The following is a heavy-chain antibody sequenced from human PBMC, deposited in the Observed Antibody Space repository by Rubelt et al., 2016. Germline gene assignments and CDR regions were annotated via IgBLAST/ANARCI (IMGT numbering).Heavy chain of an antibody. Sequence: QVQLQESGPGLVNPSETLSLTCTVSGGSMRTYYWSWIRQPPGKGLEWIGYIYYSGSTSYNPSLKGRVTISVDTTKNQFSLNLRSVTAAEPAVYYCARLPGISWFDPWGQGTLVTVSS. CDR1: GGSMRTYY. D-gene: IGHD2-15*01. CDR2: IYYSGST. J-gene: IGHJ5*02. CDR3: ARLPGISWFDP. V-gene: IGHV4-59*08.